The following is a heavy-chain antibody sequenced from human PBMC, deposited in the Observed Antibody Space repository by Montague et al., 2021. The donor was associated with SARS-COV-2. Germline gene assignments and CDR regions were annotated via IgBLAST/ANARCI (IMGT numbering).Heavy chain of an antibody. Sequence: SETLSLTCAVHGTSFSGYYWNWIRQPPGKGLEWIGEINHGGSTKYSPSLKSRLTISADTSKNQFSLKLTSVAAADTAVYYCARLRDGVVPSPILGVGPYYYYYFMGFWGRGTPVSVSS. J-gene: IGHJ6*03. CDR3: ARLRDGVVPSPILGVGPYYYYYFMGF. CDR2: INHGGST. CDR1: GTSFSGYY. V-gene: IGHV4-34*01. D-gene: IGHD3-10*01.